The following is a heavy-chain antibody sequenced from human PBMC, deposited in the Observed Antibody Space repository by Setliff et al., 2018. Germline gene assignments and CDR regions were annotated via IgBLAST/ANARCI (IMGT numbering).Heavy chain of an antibody. V-gene: IGHV3-21*01. CDR1: GFTFSTHS. CDR2: ISRSSTYI. J-gene: IGHJ3*02. D-gene: IGHD6-13*01. CDR3: ASAGHSGSWFPFDAFHI. Sequence: GGSLRLSCAASGFTFSTHSMNWVRQAPGKGLEWVSSISRSSTYIYYADSMKGRFTISRDNAKNSLYLQMNSPRAEDTAVYYCASAGHSGSWFPFDAFHIWGQGTMVTVSS.